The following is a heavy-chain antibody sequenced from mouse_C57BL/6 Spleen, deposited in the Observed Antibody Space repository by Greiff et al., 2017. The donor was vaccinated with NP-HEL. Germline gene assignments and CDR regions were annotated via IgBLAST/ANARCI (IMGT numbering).Heavy chain of an antibody. J-gene: IGHJ2*01. CDR3: TTGLYYYGSSPC. V-gene: IGHV14-4*01. Sequence: EVQLQESGAELVRPGASVKLSCTASGFNIKDDYMHWVKQRPEQGLEWIGWIDPENGDTEYASKFQGKATITADTSSNTAYLQLSSLTSEDTAVYYCTTGLYYYGSSPCWGQGTTLTVSS. D-gene: IGHD1-1*01. CDR1: GFNIKDDY. CDR2: IDPENGDT.